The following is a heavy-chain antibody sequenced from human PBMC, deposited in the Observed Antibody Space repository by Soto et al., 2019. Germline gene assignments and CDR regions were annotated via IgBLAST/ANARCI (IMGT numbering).Heavy chain of an antibody. D-gene: IGHD6-13*01. Sequence: GGSLRLSCAASGFTFSSYAMSWVRQAPGKGLEWVSAISGSGGSTYYADSVKGRFTISRDNSKSTLYLQMNSLRAEDTAVYYCAKDPPWIAAAGTFFDYWGQGALVTVSS. V-gene: IGHV3-23*01. CDR1: GFTFSSYA. CDR3: AKDPPWIAAAGTFFDY. J-gene: IGHJ4*02. CDR2: ISGSGGST.